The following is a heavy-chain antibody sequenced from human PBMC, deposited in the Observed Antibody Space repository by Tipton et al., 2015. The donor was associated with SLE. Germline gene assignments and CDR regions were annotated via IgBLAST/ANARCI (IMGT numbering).Heavy chain of an antibody. Sequence: SLRLSCAASGFTFSSYGMHWVRQAPGKGLVWVSRINSDGSSTSYADSVKGRFTISRDNAKNTLYLQMKSLRAEDTAVYYCAKGEYSSGCHIDYWGQGTLVTVSS. V-gene: IGHV3-74*01. CDR2: INSDGSST. CDR3: AKGEYSSGCHIDY. D-gene: IGHD6-19*01. CDR1: GFTFSSYG. J-gene: IGHJ4*02.